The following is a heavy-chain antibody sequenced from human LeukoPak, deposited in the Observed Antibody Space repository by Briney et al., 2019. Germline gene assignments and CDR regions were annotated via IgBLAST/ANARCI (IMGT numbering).Heavy chain of an antibody. Sequence: LPGGSLRLSCAASGFTVSSNYMSWVRQAPGKGLEWVSILYSGGSTHYADSVRGRFTVSRDNSKNTLYLEMHSLRVEDTAMYYCARDRDGYNSGFDNWGQGTLVTVSS. J-gene: IGHJ4*02. V-gene: IGHV3-66*01. D-gene: IGHD5-24*01. CDR1: GFTVSSNY. CDR2: LYSGGST. CDR3: ARDRDGYNSGFDN.